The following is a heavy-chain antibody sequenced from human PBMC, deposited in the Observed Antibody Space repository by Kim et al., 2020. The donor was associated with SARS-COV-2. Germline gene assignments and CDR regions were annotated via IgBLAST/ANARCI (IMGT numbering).Heavy chain of an antibody. D-gene: IGHD7-27*01. CDR3: ARASTRSWGFYDS. V-gene: IGHV3-23*01. J-gene: IGHJ4*02. Sequence: GGSLRLSCAASGFTFSTSSMSWVRQAPRTGLEWVSFISENSVTTYYSDSVKGRFKVFRDNSKTTLYLEMNSLGADDTAVYYCARASTRSWGFYDSGGQGTPVTVSS. CDR2: ISENSVTT. CDR1: GFTFSTSS.